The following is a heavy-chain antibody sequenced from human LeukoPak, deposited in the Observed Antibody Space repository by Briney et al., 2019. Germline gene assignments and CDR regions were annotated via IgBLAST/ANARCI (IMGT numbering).Heavy chain of an antibody. CDR1: GGSISSSRYY. Sequence: SETLSLTCTVSGGSISSSRYYWAWIRQPPGEGLEWIGSVYYSGTTYYNPSLESRVTMSEDTSRSRFSLTLSSLTAADTAVYYCARRYFDWSFDPWGQGTLVTVSS. D-gene: IGHD3-9*01. CDR2: VYYSGTT. J-gene: IGHJ5*02. CDR3: ARRYFDWSFDP. V-gene: IGHV4-39*02.